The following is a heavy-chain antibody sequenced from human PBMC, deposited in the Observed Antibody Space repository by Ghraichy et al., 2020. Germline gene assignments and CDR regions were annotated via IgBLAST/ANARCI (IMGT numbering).Heavy chain of an antibody. CDR1: GFTFSGAW. Sequence: GESLNISCAASGFTFSGAWMSWVRQAPGKGPEWVGRVETEADGGTTDYAASAKGRFIMSRDDSKNILYLQMNSLKIEDTAVYYCTAGIGDFWGQGTLVTVSS. J-gene: IGHJ4*02. CDR3: TAGIGDF. CDR2: VETEADGGTT. V-gene: IGHV3-15*04. D-gene: IGHD2-15*01.